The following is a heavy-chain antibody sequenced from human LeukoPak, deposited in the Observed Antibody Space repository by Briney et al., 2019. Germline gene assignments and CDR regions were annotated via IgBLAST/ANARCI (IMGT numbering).Heavy chain of an antibody. J-gene: IGHJ3*02. CDR1: GFTLSTYA. CDR2: TSSSDAGT. CDR3: ATDHRNLDAFDI. V-gene: IGHV3-23*01. Sequence: GGSLRLSCAASGFTLSTYAMSWVRQTPGKGLEWVAATSSSDAGTYHADSVRGRFTISRDNSKNTLYLQMNSLRGEDSAVYYCATDHRNLDAFDIWGQGTRVTVSS. D-gene: IGHD1-14*01.